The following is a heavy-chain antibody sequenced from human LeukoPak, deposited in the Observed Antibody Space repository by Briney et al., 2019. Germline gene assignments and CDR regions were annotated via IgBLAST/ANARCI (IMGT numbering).Heavy chain of an antibody. CDR1: GFTFSNAW. J-gene: IGHJ4*02. CDR2: ISGSGGST. D-gene: IGHD6-19*01. Sequence: GGSLRLSCAASGFTFSNAWMSWVRQAPGKGLEWVSAISGSGGSTYYADSVKGRFTISRDNSKNTLYLQMNSLRAEDTAVYYCAKDQEAGNGFDYWGQGTLVTVSS. CDR3: AKDQEAGNGFDY. V-gene: IGHV3-23*01.